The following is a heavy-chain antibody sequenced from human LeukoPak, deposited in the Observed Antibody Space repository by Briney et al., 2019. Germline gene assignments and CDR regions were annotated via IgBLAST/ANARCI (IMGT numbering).Heavy chain of an antibody. CDR2: INSDGSIT. CDR1: GFSFSIYW. J-gene: IGHJ4*02. V-gene: IGHV3-74*01. Sequence: GALRLSCAASGFSFSIYWMHWVRQAPGKGLVWVSRINSDGSITGYADSVKGRFTISRDNDMNSLYLQMNSLTDEDTAMYYCARFLRNYWYSDYWGQGTLVTVSS. CDR3: ARFLRNYWYSDY. D-gene: IGHD1-7*01.